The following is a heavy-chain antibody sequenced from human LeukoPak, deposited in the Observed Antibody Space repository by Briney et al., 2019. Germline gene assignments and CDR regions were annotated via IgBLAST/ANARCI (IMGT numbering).Heavy chain of an antibody. Sequence: GASVKVSCKASGYTFTGYYMHWVRQAPGQGLEWMGWSNPNSGGTNYAQKFQGRVTMTRNTSISTAYMELSSLRSEDTAVYYCARPHVPYYDSSGNQDDFDIWGQGTMVTVSS. CDR3: ARPHVPYYDSSGNQDDFDI. D-gene: IGHD3-22*01. CDR1: GYTFTGYY. CDR2: SNPNSGGT. V-gene: IGHV1-2*02. J-gene: IGHJ3*02.